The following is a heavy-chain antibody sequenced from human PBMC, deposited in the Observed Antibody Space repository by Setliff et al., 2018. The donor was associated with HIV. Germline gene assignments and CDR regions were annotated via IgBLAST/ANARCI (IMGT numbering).Heavy chain of an antibody. CDR1: GFAFSDYW. V-gene: IGHV3-7*03. Sequence: QPGGSLRLSCVASGFAFSDYWMTWVRQSPGKGLEWVATINEDGNKKHYGVSVKGRFTISRDNAKKSLYLQMNSLRGEDTAVYYCARGLERTNTLFGVVSIWLDPWGQGTLVTVSS. CDR2: INEDGNKK. D-gene: IGHD3-3*01. CDR3: ARGLERTNTLFGVVSIWLDP. J-gene: IGHJ5*02.